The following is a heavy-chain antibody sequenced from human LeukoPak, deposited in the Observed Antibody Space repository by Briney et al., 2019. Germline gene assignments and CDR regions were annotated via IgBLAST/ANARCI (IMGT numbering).Heavy chain of an antibody. CDR3: AKDKVPMDV. V-gene: IGHV3-30*02. J-gene: IGHJ6*03. CDR2: IRYDGSIL. CDR1: GFTFSSYG. Sequence: GGSLRLSCAASGFTFSSYGMHWVRQAPGKGLEWVAFIRYDGSILRYTDSVKGRFTISRDNSKHTSHLQMSSLTTDDTGVYYCAKDKVPMDVWGKGTTVTVSS.